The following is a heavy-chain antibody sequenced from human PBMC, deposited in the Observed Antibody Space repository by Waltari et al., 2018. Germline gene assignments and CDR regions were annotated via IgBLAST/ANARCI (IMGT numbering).Heavy chain of an antibody. CDR1: GFPVSSNY. V-gene: IGHV3-53*01. CDR2: IYSGGST. D-gene: IGHD6-13*01. J-gene: IGHJ4*02. CDR3: AREFRGTAAAGYFDY. Sequence: EVQLVESGGGLIQPGGSLRLSCAASGFPVSSNYMSWARQAPGKGLEWVSVIYSGGSTYCADSVKGRFTISRDNSKNTLYLQMNSLRAEDTAVYYCAREFRGTAAAGYFDYWGQGTLVTVSS.